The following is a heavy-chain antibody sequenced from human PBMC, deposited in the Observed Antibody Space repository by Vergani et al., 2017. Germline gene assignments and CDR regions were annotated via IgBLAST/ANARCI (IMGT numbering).Heavy chain of an antibody. J-gene: IGHJ4*02. Sequence: QLPLPESGSGLVKPSQTLSLTCAVSGGSISSGGYSWSWIRQPPGKGLEWIGYIYHSGSTYYNPSLKSRVTISVDRSKNQFSLKLSSVTAADTAVYYCAGCRDGYNYEDYWGQGTLVTVSS. CDR1: GGSISSGGYS. D-gene: IGHD5-24*01. CDR3: AGCRDGYNYEDY. CDR2: IYHSGST. V-gene: IGHV4-30-2*01.